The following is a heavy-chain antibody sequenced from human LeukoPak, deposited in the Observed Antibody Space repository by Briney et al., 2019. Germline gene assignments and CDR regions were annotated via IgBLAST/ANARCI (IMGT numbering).Heavy chain of an antibody. D-gene: IGHD6-13*01. J-gene: IGHJ5*02. CDR1: GYTFTSYG. V-gene: IGHV1-18*01. Sequence: ASVKVSCKASGYTFTSYGISWVRQAPGQGLEWMGWISAYNGNTNYAQKVQGRVTMTTGTSTSTAYMELRSLRSDDTAAYYCARDRAAAANWFDPWGQGTLVTVSS. CDR2: ISAYNGNT. CDR3: ARDRAAAANWFDP.